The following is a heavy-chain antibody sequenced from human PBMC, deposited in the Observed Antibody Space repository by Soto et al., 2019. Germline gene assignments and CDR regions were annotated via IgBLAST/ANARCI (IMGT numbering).Heavy chain of an antibody. CDR3: AKRITMILVVTGGAFDI. J-gene: IGHJ3*02. CDR2: ISSSSSYI. CDR1: GLTLSSYI. V-gene: IGHV3-21*04. Sequence: PGECLRLSCADSGLTLSSYIMNWVPYAPGKGLEWVSSISSSSSYIYYADSVKGRFTISRDNAKNSLHLQMNSLRAEDTAVYYCAKRITMILVVTGGAFDIWGKGKMVT. D-gene: IGHD3-22*01.